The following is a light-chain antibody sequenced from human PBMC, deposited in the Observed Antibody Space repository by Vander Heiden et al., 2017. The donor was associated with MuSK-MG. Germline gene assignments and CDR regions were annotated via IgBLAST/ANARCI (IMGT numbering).Light chain of an antibody. J-gene: IGLJ3*02. V-gene: IGLV3-21*02. CDR3: QVWDTSDHPNWV. CDR1: NIGSKS. Sequence: SYVLTQPPPVSVAPGQTARLPCGGNNIGSKSGHGYQQKPGQAPVLVVYDDSDRPSGIPERFSGSTSGNTATLTISRVEAGDEADYYCQVWDTSDHPNWVFGGGTKLTVL. CDR2: DDS.